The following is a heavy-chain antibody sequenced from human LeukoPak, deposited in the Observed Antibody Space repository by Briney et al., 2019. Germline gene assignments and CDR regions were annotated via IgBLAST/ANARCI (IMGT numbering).Heavy chain of an antibody. V-gene: IGHV6-1*01. Sequence: SQTLSLTCAISGDSVSSNSVTWNWIRQSPSRGLEWLGRTYYRSTWYNDYAVSVRGRITVNPDTSKNQFSLHLNSVTPEDTAVYYCARLRRYIKQATSGMDVWGQGTTVTVSS. CDR1: GDSVSSNSVT. D-gene: IGHD5-18*01. CDR3: ARLRRYIKQATSGMDV. J-gene: IGHJ6*02. CDR2: TYYRSTWYN.